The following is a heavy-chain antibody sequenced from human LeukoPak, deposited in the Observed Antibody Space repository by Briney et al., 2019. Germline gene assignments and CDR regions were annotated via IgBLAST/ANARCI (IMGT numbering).Heavy chain of an antibody. V-gene: IGHV4-4*02. D-gene: IGHD2-15*01. CDR1: GGSISSSNW. J-gene: IGHJ5*02. Sequence: SGTLSLTCAVSGGSISSSNWWNWVRQPPGKGLEWIGEIYHSGSTNYNPSLKSRVTISVDKSKNQFSLKLSSVTAADTAVYYCARVPARYCSGGSCYSDSNWFDPWGPGTLVTVSS. CDR2: IYHSGST. CDR3: ARVPARYCSGGSCYSDSNWFDP.